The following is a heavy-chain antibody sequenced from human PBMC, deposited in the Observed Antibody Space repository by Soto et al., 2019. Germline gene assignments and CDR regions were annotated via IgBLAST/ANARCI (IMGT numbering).Heavy chain of an antibody. V-gene: IGHV5-10-1*01. Sequence: PGESLKISCKGSGYSFTSYWISWVRQMPGKGLEWMGRIDPSDSYTNYSPSFQGHVTISADKSISTAYLQWSSLKASDTAMYYCARLGDSRYNWNDGVYYFDYWGQGTLVTVSS. J-gene: IGHJ4*02. CDR2: IDPSDSYT. CDR3: ARLGDSRYNWNDGVYYFDY. CDR1: GYSFTSYW. D-gene: IGHD1-1*01.